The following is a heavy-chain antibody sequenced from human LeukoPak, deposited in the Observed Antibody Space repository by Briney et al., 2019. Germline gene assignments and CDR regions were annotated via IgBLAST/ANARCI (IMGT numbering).Heavy chain of an antibody. CDR2: FDPEYGET. V-gene: IGHV1-24*01. D-gene: IGHD3-3*01. Sequence: RRASVKVSCRVSGYTLNELSIHWVRQAAGKGLEWMGGFDPEYGETVYAQKFQGRVTMAEDTSTDTAYMELSSLRSEDTAVYYCAPLDFWVPSTWGQGTLVIVSS. J-gene: IGHJ5*02. CDR3: APLDFWVPST. CDR1: GYTLNELS.